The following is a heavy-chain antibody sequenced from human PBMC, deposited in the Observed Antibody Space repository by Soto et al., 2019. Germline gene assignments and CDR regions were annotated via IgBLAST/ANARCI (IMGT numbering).Heavy chain of an antibody. CDR1: GGSVSSGSYY. CDR2: IYYSGST. D-gene: IGHD3-22*01. CDR3: ARERSRYDRSGYYRPDY. J-gene: IGHJ4*02. Sequence: PETLSLTCTVSGGSVSSGSYYWSWIRQPPGKGLEWIGYIYYSGSTNYNPSLKSRVTISVNTSKNQFSLKLSSVTAADTAVYYCARERSRYDRSGYYRPDYWGQGTLVTVSS. V-gene: IGHV4-61*01.